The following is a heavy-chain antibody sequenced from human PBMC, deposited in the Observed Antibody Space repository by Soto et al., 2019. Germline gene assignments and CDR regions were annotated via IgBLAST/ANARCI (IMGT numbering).Heavy chain of an antibody. CDR3: AKALRGGCDY. D-gene: IGHD3-10*01. V-gene: IGHV3-30*18. Sequence: QVQLVESGGGVVQPGRSLRLSCAVTGVTFSDYAMHWVRQAPGKGLEWVAVISFDGSNEYYADSVKGRFTISRDNIKNTLHLQMNSLRVEDTAVYYGAKALRGGCDYWGQGTLVTVSS. J-gene: IGHJ4*02. CDR2: ISFDGSNE. CDR1: GVTFSDYA.